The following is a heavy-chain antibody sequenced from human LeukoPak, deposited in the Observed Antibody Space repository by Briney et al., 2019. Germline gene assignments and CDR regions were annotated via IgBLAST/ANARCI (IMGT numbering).Heavy chain of an antibody. CDR1: GFTFSSYA. Sequence: PGGSLRLSCAASGFTFSSYAMSWVRQAPGKGLEWVSAISGSGGSTYYADSVKGRFTISRDNSKNTLYLQMNSLRAEDTAVYYCAKDPRGQLERRGYFDYWGQGTLVTVSS. D-gene: IGHD1-1*01. V-gene: IGHV3-23*01. CDR2: ISGSGGST. CDR3: AKDPRGQLERRGYFDY. J-gene: IGHJ4*02.